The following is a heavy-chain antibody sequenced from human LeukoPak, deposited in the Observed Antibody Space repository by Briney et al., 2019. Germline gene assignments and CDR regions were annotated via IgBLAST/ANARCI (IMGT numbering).Heavy chain of an antibody. CDR1: GGTFSSYA. D-gene: IGHD3-22*01. V-gene: IGHV1-69*05. CDR3: ARGYYDSSGYGY. Sequence: SVKVSCKASGGTFSSYAISWVRQAPGPGLDWRGGIIPIFGTANYAQKFEGRVTITTDESTSTAYMELSSLRSEATAVYYCARGYYDSSGYGYWGQGTLVTVSS. J-gene: IGHJ4*02. CDR2: IIPIFGTA.